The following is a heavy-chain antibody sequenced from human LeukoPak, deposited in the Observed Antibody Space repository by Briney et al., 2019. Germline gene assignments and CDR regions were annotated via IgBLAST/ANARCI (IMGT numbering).Heavy chain of an antibody. CDR2: IRKKGNSYTT. J-gene: IGHJ4*02. D-gene: IGHD6-13*01. CDR1: GFTFSDHY. CDR3: AREAAAGTGRDY. Sequence: GGSLRLSCAVSGFTFSDHYMEWVRQAPGKGLEWAGRIRKKGNSYTTEYAASVRGRFTISRDDSKNSVYLQMNSLKTEETAVYYCAREAAAGTGRDYWGQGTLVTVSS. V-gene: IGHV3-72*01.